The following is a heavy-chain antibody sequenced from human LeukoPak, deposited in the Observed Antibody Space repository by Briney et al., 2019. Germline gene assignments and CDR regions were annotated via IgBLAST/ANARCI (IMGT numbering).Heavy chain of an antibody. CDR2: IYHSGST. CDR3: ARDLSYYYDSSGYVLGAFDI. J-gene: IGHJ3*02. Sequence: SETLSLTCAVYGGSFSGYYWSWIRQPPGKGLEWIGEIYHSGSTNYNPSLKSRVTISVDKSKNQFSLKLSSVTAADTAVYYCARDLSYYYDSSGYVLGAFDIWGQGTMVTVSS. D-gene: IGHD3-22*01. V-gene: IGHV4-34*01. CDR1: GGSFSGYY.